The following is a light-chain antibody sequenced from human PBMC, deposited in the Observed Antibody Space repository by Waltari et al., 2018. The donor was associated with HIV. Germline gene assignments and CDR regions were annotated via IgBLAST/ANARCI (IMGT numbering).Light chain of an antibody. CDR1: SSDIGGHNF. Sequence: QSALTQPASVSGSPGQSITISCTGTSSDIGGHNFVSWYQQYPGKAPKLSIYAVTNRPSGVSNRFSASKSGNTASLTISGLQAEDEADYFCCSYAGSYTVLFGGGTKLTVL. CDR3: CSYAGSYTVL. CDR2: AVT. J-gene: IGLJ2*01. V-gene: IGLV2-14*01.